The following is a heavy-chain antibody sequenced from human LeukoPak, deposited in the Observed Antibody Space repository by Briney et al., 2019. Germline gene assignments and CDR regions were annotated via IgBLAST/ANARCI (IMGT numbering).Heavy chain of an antibody. V-gene: IGHV1-18*01. CDR1: GYTFTSYG. CDR2: VSTYNGDT. J-gene: IGHJ5*02. CDR3: AGGILSDDTLTGP. Sequence: ASVKVSCKTSGYTFTSYGISWVRQAPGQGPEWVGWVSTYNGDTKYAQSLQGRVSMTTDTSTTTGYMELRSLKSDDTAVYYCAGGILSDDTLTGPWGQGTLVTVSS. D-gene: IGHD3-9*01.